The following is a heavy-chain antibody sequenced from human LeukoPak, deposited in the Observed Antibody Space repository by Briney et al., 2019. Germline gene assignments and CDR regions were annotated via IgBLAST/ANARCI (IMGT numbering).Heavy chain of an antibody. J-gene: IGHJ4*02. Sequence: PSATLSLTCTVSGGSISNFYWSWIRQPAGKTLEWIGRIYSSGSTNYNPSLKSRVTMSLDTSKNQFSLKLSSVTAADTAVYFCARETTGAGTARPFDYWGQGTLVTVSS. CDR2: IYSSGST. V-gene: IGHV4-4*07. D-gene: IGHD6-13*01. CDR3: ARETTGAGTARPFDY. CDR1: GGSISNFY.